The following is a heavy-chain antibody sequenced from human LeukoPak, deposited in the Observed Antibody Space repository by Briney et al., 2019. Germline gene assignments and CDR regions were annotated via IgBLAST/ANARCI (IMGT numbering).Heavy chain of an antibody. V-gene: IGHV4-34*01. CDR2: INHSGST. D-gene: IGHD3-3*01. CDR1: GGSFSGYY. CDR3: ARHGRITIFPDY. Sequence: PSETLSLTCAVYGGSFSGYYWSWIRQPPGKGLEWIGEINHSGSTNYNPSLKSRVTISVDTSKNQFSLKLSSVTAADTAVYYCARHGRITIFPDYWGQGTLVTVSS. J-gene: IGHJ4*02.